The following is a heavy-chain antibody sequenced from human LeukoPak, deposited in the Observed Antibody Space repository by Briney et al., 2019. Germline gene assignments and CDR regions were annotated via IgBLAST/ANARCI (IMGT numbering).Heavy chain of an antibody. CDR1: GFTFSDYY. Sequence: GGSLRLSCAASGFTFSDYYMSWIRQAPGKGLEWVSYISSSGSTIYYADSVKGRFTISRDNANNSLYLQMNSLRAEDTAVYYCARSGLYYYDSSGYDYWGQGTLVTVSS. CDR2: ISSSGSTI. D-gene: IGHD3-22*01. CDR3: ARSGLYYYDSSGYDY. V-gene: IGHV3-11*04. J-gene: IGHJ4*02.